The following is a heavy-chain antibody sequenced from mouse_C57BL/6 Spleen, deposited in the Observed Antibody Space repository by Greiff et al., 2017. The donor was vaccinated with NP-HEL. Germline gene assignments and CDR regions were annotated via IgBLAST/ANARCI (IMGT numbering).Heavy chain of an antibody. CDR3: ARERKTAQATYFDY. V-gene: IGHV1-63*01. CDR1: GYTFTNYW. J-gene: IGHJ2*01. Sequence: QVQLQQSGAELVRPGPSVKMSCKASGYTFTNYWIGWAKQRPGHGLEWIGDIYPGGGYTNYNEKFKGKATLTADKSSSTAYMQFSSLTSDDSAIYYCARERKTAQATYFDYWGQGTTLTVSS. CDR2: IYPGGGYT. D-gene: IGHD3-2*02.